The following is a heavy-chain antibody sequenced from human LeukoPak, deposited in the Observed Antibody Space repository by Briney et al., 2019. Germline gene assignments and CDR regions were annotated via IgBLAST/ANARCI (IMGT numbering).Heavy chain of an antibody. CDR1: GGSFSGYY. Sequence: SETLSLTCAVYGGSFSGYYWSWIRQPPGKGLEWIGEINHSGSTNYNPSLKSRVTISVDTSKNQFSLKLSSVTAADTAVYYCARTSRWGSGWFLGVNAFDIWGQGTMVTVSS. J-gene: IGHJ3*02. CDR3: ARTSRWGSGWFLGVNAFDI. D-gene: IGHD6-19*01. V-gene: IGHV4-34*01. CDR2: INHSGST.